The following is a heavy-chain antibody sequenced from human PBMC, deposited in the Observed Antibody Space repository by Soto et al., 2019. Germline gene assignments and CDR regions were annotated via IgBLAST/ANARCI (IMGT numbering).Heavy chain of an antibody. Sequence: GGALRLSCAASGFTFSSYAMSWVRQAPGKGLERVSAISGSGGSTYYADSVKGRFTISRDNSKNTLYLQMNSLRAEDTAVYYCAKEELLWFGELLHFFDYWGQGTLVTVSS. V-gene: IGHV3-23*01. D-gene: IGHD3-10*01. CDR1: GFTFSSYA. J-gene: IGHJ4*02. CDR3: AKEELLWFGELLHFFDY. CDR2: ISGSGGST.